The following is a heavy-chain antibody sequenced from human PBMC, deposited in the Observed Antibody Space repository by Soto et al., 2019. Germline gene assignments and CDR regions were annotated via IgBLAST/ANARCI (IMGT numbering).Heavy chain of an antibody. CDR1: GFTFSGSA. V-gene: IGHV3-73*01. J-gene: IGHJ5*02. CDR3: TVTDSSRPP. Sequence: GGSLRLSCAASGFTFSGSAMHWVRQASGKGLEWVGRIRSKANSYATAYAASVKGRFTISRDDSKNTAYLQMNSLKTEDTAVYYCTVTDSSRPPWGQGTLVTVSS. CDR2: IRSKANSYAT. D-gene: IGHD6-6*01.